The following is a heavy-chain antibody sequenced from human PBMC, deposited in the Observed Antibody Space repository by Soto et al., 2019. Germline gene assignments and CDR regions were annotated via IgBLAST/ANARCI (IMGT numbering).Heavy chain of an antibody. CDR2: MYYRGST. Sequence: GKGLEWIGSMYYRGSTYYNPSLKSRGTISVDTAKNQFSLKLSSVTAADTAVYYCFFFQAEDGIRDVRSVSAFLLNRSSDL. D-gene: IGHD3-10*02. CDR3: FFFQAEDGIRDVRSVSAFLLNRSSDL. V-gene: IGHV4-39*01. J-gene: IGHJ2*01.